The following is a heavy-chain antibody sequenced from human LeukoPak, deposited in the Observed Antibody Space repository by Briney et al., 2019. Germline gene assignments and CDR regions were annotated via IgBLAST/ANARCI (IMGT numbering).Heavy chain of an antibody. CDR2: IWYDGSNK. D-gene: IGHD4-17*01. J-gene: IGHJ4*02. Sequence: PGGSLRLSCAASGFTFSNYGMHWVRQAPGKGLEGVAVIWYDGSNKNYADSVKGRFTISRDNSKNTLYLQMNSLRAEDTAVYYCAADYGDSGVDYWGQGTLVTVSS. CDR3: AADYGDSGVDY. V-gene: IGHV3-33*01. CDR1: GFTFSNYG.